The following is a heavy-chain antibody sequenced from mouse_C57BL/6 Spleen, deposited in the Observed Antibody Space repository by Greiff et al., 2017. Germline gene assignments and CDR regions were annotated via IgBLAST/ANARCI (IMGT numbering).Heavy chain of an antibody. D-gene: IGHD2-12*01. CDR1: GYSITSGYD. Sequence: EVQLKESGPGMVKPSQSLSLTCTVTGYSITSGYDWHWIRHFPGNKLEWMGYISYSGSTNYNPSLKSRISITHDTSKNHFFLKLNSVTTEDTATYYCARDGAYYRGFAYWGQGTLVTVSA. V-gene: IGHV3-1*01. CDR3: ARDGAYYRGFAY. J-gene: IGHJ3*01. CDR2: ISYSGST.